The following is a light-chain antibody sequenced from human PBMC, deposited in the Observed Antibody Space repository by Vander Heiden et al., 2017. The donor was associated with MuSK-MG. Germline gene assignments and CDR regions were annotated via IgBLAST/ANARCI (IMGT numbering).Light chain of an antibody. CDR1: QGISSY. Sequence: DIQLTQSPSFLSASVGDRVTITCRASQGISSYLAWYQQKPGKAPKLLIYAASTLQSGVPSRFSGSGSGTELTLTISSPQPEDFATYYCQQLKSYPLTFGGGTKVEIK. CDR2: AAS. J-gene: IGKJ4*01. CDR3: QQLKSYPLT. V-gene: IGKV1-9*01.